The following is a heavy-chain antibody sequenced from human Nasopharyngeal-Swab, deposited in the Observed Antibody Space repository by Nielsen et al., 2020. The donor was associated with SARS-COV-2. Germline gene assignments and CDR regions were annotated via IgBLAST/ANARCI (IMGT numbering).Heavy chain of an antibody. Sequence: GGSLRLSCAASGFTFSSYAMTWVRQAPGKGLEWVSSISVNGASTYYAGSVKGRFTISRDNAKKTLYLQMNSLRAEDTAVYYCARTRYCSSGSCYMDVWGKGTTVTVSS. J-gene: IGHJ6*03. CDR3: ARTRYCSSGSCYMDV. CDR1: GFTFSSYA. CDR2: ISVNGAST. V-gene: IGHV3-23*01. D-gene: IGHD2-15*01.